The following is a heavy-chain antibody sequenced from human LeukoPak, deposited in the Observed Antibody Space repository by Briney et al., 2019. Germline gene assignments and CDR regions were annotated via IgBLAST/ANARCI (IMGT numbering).Heavy chain of an antibody. V-gene: IGHV4-61*02. CDR2: ISTSGST. D-gene: IGHD2-15*01. Sequence: SGPTLVKPTQTLSLTCTVSGYSISSGTYYWTWIRQPAGKGLEWIGRISTSGSTNYNPSLKSRVTISLDTSKNQFSLKLSSVTAADTAVYYCARHLGYCSGGSCYPGNYYYYYMDVWGKGTTVTISS. CDR3: ARHLGYCSGGSCYPGNYYYYYMDV. J-gene: IGHJ6*03. CDR1: GYSISSGTYY.